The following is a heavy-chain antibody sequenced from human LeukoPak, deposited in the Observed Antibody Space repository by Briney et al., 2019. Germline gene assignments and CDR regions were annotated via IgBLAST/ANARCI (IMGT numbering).Heavy chain of an antibody. CDR3: VKVPRSGCCAFDI. CDR1: GFTFAGYG. D-gene: IGHD6-19*01. J-gene: IGHJ3*02. Sequence: GTSLRLSCTASGFTFAGYGMHWVRQAPGKGLEWVALIIYDGSNKYHVDSVKGRFTVSRDNSKNTLYLQMNSLRAEDTAVYYCVKVPRSGCCAFDIWGLGTMVTVSS. V-gene: IGHV3-30*18. CDR2: IIYDGSNK.